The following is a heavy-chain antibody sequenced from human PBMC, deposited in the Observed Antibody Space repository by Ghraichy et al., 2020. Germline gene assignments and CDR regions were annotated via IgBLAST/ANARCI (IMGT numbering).Heavy chain of an antibody. J-gene: IGHJ4*02. CDR3: AKDHGSKWLRAIDY. CDR2: ISENSGNT. Sequence: GGSLRLSCAASGFTFSSYAMSWVRQAPGKGLEWVSAISENSGNTYYADSVKGRCTISRDNSENTLFLQMNGLRAEDTAVYYCAKDHGSKWLRAIDYWGQGSPVTVSS. V-gene: IGHV3-23*01. CDR1: GFTFSSYA. D-gene: IGHD5-18*01.